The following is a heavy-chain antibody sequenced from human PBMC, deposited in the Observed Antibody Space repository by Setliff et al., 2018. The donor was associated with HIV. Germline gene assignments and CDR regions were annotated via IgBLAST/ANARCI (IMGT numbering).Heavy chain of an antibody. D-gene: IGHD4-17*01. V-gene: IGHV1-18*04. CDR3: ARDNYDDYSRVQMDV. CDR2: ISTYKGNT. CDR1: GYTFTSYG. Sequence: ASVKVSCKASGYTFTSYGISWVRQAPGQGLEWMGWISTYKGNTKYEQKFQGRVTMTTDTSTSTAYMELRSLRSDDTAIYYCARDNYDDYSRVQMDVWGRGTTVTVSS. J-gene: IGHJ6*04.